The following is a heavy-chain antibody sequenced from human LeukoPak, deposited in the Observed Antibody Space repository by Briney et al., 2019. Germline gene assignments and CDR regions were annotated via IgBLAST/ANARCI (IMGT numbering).Heavy chain of an antibody. CDR1: GYSFTSYW. CDR3: ARVHDFWSGYPNAFDI. D-gene: IGHD3-3*01. J-gene: IGHJ3*02. Sequence: GESLKISCKGSGYSFTSYWIGWVRQMPGKGLEWMGIIYPGGSDTRYSPSFQGQVTIPADKSISTAYLQWSSLKASDTAMYYCARVHDFWSGYPNAFDIWGQGTMVTVSS. CDR2: IYPGGSDT. V-gene: IGHV5-51*01.